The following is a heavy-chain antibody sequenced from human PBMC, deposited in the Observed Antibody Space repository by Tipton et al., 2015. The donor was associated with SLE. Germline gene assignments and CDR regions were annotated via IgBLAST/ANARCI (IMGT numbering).Heavy chain of an antibody. CDR2: INHSGST. V-gene: IGHV4-34*01. J-gene: IGHJ4*02. CDR1: GGSFSGYY. D-gene: IGHD3-22*01. Sequence: TLSLTCAVYGGSFSGYYWSWIRQPPGKGLEWIGEINHSGSTNYNPSLKSRVTISVDTSKNQFSLKLSSVTAADTAVYYCARGKDYYDSRFSLNYWGQGTLVTVSS. CDR3: ARGKDYYDSRFSLNY.